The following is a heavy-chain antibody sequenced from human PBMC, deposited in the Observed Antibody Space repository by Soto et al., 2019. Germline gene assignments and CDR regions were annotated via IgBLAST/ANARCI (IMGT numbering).Heavy chain of an antibody. V-gene: IGHV3-66*01. Sequence: EVQLVESGGGLVQSGGSLRLSCAVSGFTVSSNYMSWVRQPPGKGLECISDLYTGGRTYYADSVKGRFTISRDSSKNTRYPEMNSLRAEDTAVYYCARERGGVWFYFDYWGQGALVTVSS. CDR3: ARERGGVWFYFDY. CDR1: GFTVSSNY. J-gene: IGHJ4*02. D-gene: IGHD2-21*01. CDR2: LYTGGRT.